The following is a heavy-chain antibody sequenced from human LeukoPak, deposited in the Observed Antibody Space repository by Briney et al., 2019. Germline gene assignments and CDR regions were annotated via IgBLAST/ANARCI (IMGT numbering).Heavy chain of an antibody. J-gene: IGHJ3*02. V-gene: IGHV3-64*01. D-gene: IGHD6-19*01. CDR1: RFTFSSYA. CDR2: ISSNGGST. Sequence: GGSLRLSCAASRFTFSSYAMHWVRQAPGKGLEYVSAISSNGGSTYYANSVKGRFTISRDNSKNTLYLQMGSLRAEDMAVYYCASFSIAVAGTRGAFDIWGQGTMVTVSS. CDR3: ASFSIAVAGTRGAFDI.